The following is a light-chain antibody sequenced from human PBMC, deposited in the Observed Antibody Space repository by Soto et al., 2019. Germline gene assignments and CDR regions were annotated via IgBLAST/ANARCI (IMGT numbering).Light chain of an antibody. CDR3: MQALETQWT. J-gene: IGKJ1*01. CDR2: LGS. Sequence: DIVMTQSPLSLPVTPGEPASISCRSSQSLLHSDGYNYLDWYLQKPGQSPQLLIFLGSNRASGVPDRFSGSGSDTDFTLKIRRVEAEDVGVYYCMQALETQWTFGQGTKVDIK. V-gene: IGKV2-28*01. CDR1: QSLLHSDGYNY.